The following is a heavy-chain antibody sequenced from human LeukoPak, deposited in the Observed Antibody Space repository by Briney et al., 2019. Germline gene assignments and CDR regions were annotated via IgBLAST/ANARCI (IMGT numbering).Heavy chain of an antibody. V-gene: IGHV1-69*04. CDR1: GGTFSSYA. D-gene: IGHD3-22*01. CDR3: ARLSPGGDYDSSGYYHDDDY. CDR2: IIPILGIA. J-gene: IGHJ4*02. Sequence: ASVKVSCKASGGTFSSYAISWVRQAPGQGLEWMGRIIPILGIANYAQKFQGRVTITADKSTSTAYTELSSLRSEDTAVYYCARLSPGGDYDSSGYYHDDDYWGQGTLVTVSS.